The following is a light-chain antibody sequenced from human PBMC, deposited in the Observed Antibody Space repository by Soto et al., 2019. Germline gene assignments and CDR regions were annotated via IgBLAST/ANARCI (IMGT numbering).Light chain of an antibody. CDR2: DAS. V-gene: IGKV1-33*01. CDR1: QDISNY. CDR3: QQYENVPLT. J-gene: IGKJ4*01. Sequence: DIQMTQSPSSLSASVGDRVTITCQASQDISNYLNWYQQKPGKAPKLLIYDASNLETGVPSRFSGSGSGTDFTFTISSLQPEDIATYYCQQYENVPLTFGGGTTLEIK.